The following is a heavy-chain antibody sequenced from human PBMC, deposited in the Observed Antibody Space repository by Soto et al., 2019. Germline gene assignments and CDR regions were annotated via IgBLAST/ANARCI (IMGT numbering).Heavy chain of an antibody. CDR3: ATVHTTVTFDS. J-gene: IGHJ4*01. V-gene: IGHV3-15*07. Sequence: GGSLRLSCAASGFTFTYAWMDWVRQAPGKGLEWVGRIKSKTDGATTDYAAPVKGRFSISRDDSKNTLYLQMNSLKTEDTGVYYCATVHTTVTFDSWGHGTLVTVS. D-gene: IGHD4-17*01. CDR1: GFTFTYAW. CDR2: IKSKTDGATT.